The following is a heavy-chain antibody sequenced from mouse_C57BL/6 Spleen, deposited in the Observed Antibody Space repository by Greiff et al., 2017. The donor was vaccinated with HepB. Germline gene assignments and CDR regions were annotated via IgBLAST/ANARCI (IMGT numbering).Heavy chain of an antibody. CDR2: ISDGGSYT. D-gene: IGHD2-4*01. CDR3: ARDDYDYVWYFDV. V-gene: IGHV5-4*01. CDR1: GFTFSSYA. Sequence: EVKLVESGGGLVKPGGSLKLSCAASGFTFSSYAMSWVRQTPEKRLEWVATISDGGSYTYYPDNVKGRFTISRDNAKNNLYLQMSHLKSEDTAMYHCARDDYDYVWYFDVWGTGTTVTVSS. J-gene: IGHJ1*03.